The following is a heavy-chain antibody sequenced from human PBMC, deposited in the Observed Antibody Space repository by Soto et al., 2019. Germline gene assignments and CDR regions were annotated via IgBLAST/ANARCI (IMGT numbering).Heavy chain of an antibody. CDR2: IYYSGST. CDR1: GGSISIYY. CDR3: ARQRVPAAMRGYYYYYMDV. Sequence: PSDTLSLTCTVSGGSISIYYWSWIRQPPGKGLEWIGYIYYSGSTNYNPSLKSRVTISVDTSKNQFSLKLSSVTAADTAVYYCARQRVPAAMRGYYYYYMDVWGKGTTVTVSS. D-gene: IGHD2-2*01. V-gene: IGHV4-59*08. J-gene: IGHJ6*03.